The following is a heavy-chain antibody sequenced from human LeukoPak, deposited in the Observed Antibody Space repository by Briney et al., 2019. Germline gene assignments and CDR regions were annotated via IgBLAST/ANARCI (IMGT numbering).Heavy chain of an antibody. CDR2: MYSDGTT. CDR3: ARDKRRYFDW. Sequence: GGSLRLSCAASGFTVSSNYMSWVRQAPGKGLEWVSAMYSDGTTDYADSARDRFTISRDNSKNIVFLHMKTLRVDDTAIYYCARDKRRYFDWWGQGTLVTVSS. D-gene: IGHD3-9*01. J-gene: IGHJ4*02. V-gene: IGHV3-66*01. CDR1: GFTVSSNY.